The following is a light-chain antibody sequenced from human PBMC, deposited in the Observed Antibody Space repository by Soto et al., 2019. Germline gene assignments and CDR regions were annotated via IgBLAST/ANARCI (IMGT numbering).Light chain of an antibody. J-gene: IGKJ5*01. Sequence: EIVLTQSPGTLSFSPGERATLSCRASHNVDTKYLAWYQHKPGQAPSLLIYGASTRATGIPDRFSGSGSGTHFTLTISRLEPGDFAVYYCQHFGGTTFTFGQGTRLEIK. V-gene: IGKV3-20*01. CDR3: QHFGGTTFT. CDR2: GAS. CDR1: HNVDTKY.